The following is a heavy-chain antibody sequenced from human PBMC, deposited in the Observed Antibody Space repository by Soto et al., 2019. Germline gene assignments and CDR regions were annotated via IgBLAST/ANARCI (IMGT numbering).Heavy chain of an antibody. D-gene: IGHD1-7*01. CDR1: GFTFSSYE. J-gene: IGHJ4*02. Sequence: EVQLVESGGGLVQPGGSLRLSCAASGFTFSSYEMNWVRQAPGKGLEWVSYISSSGSTIYYADSVKGRFTISRDNAKNSLYLQMNSLRAEDTAVYYCARFAGSELWAPPFDYWGQGTLVTVSS. CDR2: ISSSGSTI. V-gene: IGHV3-48*03. CDR3: ARFAGSELWAPPFDY.